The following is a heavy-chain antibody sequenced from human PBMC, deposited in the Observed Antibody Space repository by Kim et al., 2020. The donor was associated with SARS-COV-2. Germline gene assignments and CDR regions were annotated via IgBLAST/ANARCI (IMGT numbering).Heavy chain of an antibody. Sequence: SQTLSLTCAISGDSVSSNSAAWNWIRQSPSRGLEWLGRTYYRSKWYNDYAVSVKSRITINPDTSKNQFSLQLNSVTPEDTAVYYCARDVVVPAANYYYYYGMDVWGQGTTVTVSS. V-gene: IGHV6-1*01. CDR3: ARDVVVPAANYYYYYGMDV. J-gene: IGHJ6*02. D-gene: IGHD2-2*01. CDR1: GDSVSSNSAA. CDR2: TYYRSKWYN.